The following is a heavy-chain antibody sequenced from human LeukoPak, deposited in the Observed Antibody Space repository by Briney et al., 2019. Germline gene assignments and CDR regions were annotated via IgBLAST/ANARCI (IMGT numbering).Heavy chain of an antibody. V-gene: IGHV3-66*01. CDR1: GFTVSSNY. D-gene: IGHD3-9*01. Sequence: GGSLRLSCAASGFTVSSNYMSWVRQAPGKGLEWVSVIYSGGSTYYADSVKGRFTISRDNSKNTLYLQMNSLRAEDTAVYYCAKGRRWVLRYFDSDYWGQGTLVTVSS. CDR3: AKGRRWVLRYFDSDY. J-gene: IGHJ4*02. CDR2: IYSGGST.